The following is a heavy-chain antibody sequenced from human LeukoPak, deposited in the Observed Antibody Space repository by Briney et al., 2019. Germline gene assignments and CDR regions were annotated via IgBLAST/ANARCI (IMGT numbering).Heavy chain of an antibody. CDR2: INRASSVK. CDR3: SRDPGAIAFDR. Sequence: GGSLRLSCAASGFNFTAFWLSWVRQPPEKGLEFVAYINRASSVKNYVHSVKGRFTISRDNAKKSLFLELNVLKADDTAVFYCSRDPGAIAFDRWGQGSLVTDST. D-gene: IGHD1-26*01. CDR1: GFNFTAFW. J-gene: IGHJ4*02. V-gene: IGHV3-7*01.